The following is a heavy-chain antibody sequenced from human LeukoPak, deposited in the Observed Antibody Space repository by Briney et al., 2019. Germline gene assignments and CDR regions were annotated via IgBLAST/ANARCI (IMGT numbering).Heavy chain of an antibody. CDR1: GYSFTSYW. CDR3: ARLRWVVVAATGADY. V-gene: IGHV5-51*01. CDR2: IYPGDSDT. Sequence: RGESLKISCKGSGYSFTSYWIGWVRQMPRKGLEWMGIIYPGDSDTRYSPSFQGQVTISADKSISTAYLQWSSLKASDTAMYYCARLRWVVVAATGADYWGQGTLVTVSS. J-gene: IGHJ4*02. D-gene: IGHD2-15*01.